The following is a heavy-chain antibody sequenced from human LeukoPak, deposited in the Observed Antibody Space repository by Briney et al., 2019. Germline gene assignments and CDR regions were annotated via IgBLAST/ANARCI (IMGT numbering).Heavy chain of an antibody. CDR3: AGGGDYDSSGLSDY. Sequence: SQTLSLTCTVSGGSISSGSYYWSWVRQPPGKGLEWIGEIYHSGSTNYNPSLKSRVTISVDKSKNQFSLKLSSVTAADTAVYYCAGGGDYDSSGLSDYWGQGTLVTVSS. J-gene: IGHJ4*02. CDR1: GGSISSGSYY. CDR2: IYHSGST. D-gene: IGHD3-22*01. V-gene: IGHV4-39*07.